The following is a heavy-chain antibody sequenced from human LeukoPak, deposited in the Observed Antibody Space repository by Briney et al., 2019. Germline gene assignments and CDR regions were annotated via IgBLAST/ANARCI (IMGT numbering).Heavy chain of an antibody. V-gene: IGHV4-59*01. CDR3: AAAGKVGLNWFDP. Sequence: SSETLSLTCTISGGSISSYYWSWIRQPPGKGLEWIGYIYYSGSTNYNPSLKSRVTISVDTSKNQFSLKLSSVTAADTAVYYCAAAGKVGLNWFDPWGQGTLVTVSS. D-gene: IGHD6-13*01. CDR2: IYYSGST. J-gene: IGHJ5*02. CDR1: GGSISSYY.